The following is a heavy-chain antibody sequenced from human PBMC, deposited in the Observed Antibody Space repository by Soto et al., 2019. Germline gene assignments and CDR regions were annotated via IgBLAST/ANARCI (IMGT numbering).Heavy chain of an antibody. Sequence: GGSLRLSCAASGFTFSRYAMHWVRQAPGKGLEYVSAISSNGGSTYYANSVKGRFTISRDNSKNTLYLQMGSLRAEDMAVYYCAGGPPFYGGNYYYGMDVWGQGTTVTVSS. CDR1: GFTFSRYA. CDR2: ISSNGGST. J-gene: IGHJ6*02. CDR3: AGGPPFYGGNYYYGMDV. D-gene: IGHD4-17*01. V-gene: IGHV3-64*01.